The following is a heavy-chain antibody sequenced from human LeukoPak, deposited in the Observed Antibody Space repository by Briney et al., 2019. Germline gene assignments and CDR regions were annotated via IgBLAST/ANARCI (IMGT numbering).Heavy chain of an antibody. CDR2: IYPGDSDT. CDR3: ARLGQGYCSSTSCFRDGSYYFDY. J-gene: IGHJ4*02. D-gene: IGHD2-2*01. CDR1: GYSFTNYW. Sequence: GESLQISCKGSGYSFTNYWIGWVRQMPGKGLEWMGIIYPGDSDTRYSPSFQGQVTISADKSISTAYLQWSSLKASDTAMYYCARLGQGYCSSTSCFRDGSYYFDYWGQGTLVTVSS. V-gene: IGHV5-51*01.